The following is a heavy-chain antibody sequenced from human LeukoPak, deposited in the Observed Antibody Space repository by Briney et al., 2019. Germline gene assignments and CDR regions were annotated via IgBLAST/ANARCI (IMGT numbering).Heavy chain of an antibody. CDR2: ISAYNGNT. V-gene: IGHV1-18*01. CDR3: ARGNYDFWSGYRYYMDV. CDR1: GYTFTSYG. J-gene: IGHJ6*03. Sequence: ASVKVSCKASGYTFTSYGISWVRQAPGQGLEWMGWISAYNGNTNYAQKLQGRVTMTTDTSTSTAYMELRSLRSDDTAVYYCARGNYDFWSGYRYYMDVWGKGTTVTVPS. D-gene: IGHD3-3*01.